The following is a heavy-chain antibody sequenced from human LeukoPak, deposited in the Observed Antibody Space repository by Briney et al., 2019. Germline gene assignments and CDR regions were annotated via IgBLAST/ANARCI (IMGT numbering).Heavy chain of an antibody. D-gene: IGHD2-8*01. CDR3: ARGMRAPYYFDY. CDR1: GFTFSSYT. V-gene: IGHV3-21*01. CDR2: ISGSSSYI. Sequence: PGGSLRLSCAASGFTFSSYTMNWVRQAPGKGLEWVSSISGSSSYIYYADSVKGRFTISRDNAKNSLYLQMNSLRAEDTAVYYCARGMRAPYYFDYWGQGTLVTVSS. J-gene: IGHJ4*02.